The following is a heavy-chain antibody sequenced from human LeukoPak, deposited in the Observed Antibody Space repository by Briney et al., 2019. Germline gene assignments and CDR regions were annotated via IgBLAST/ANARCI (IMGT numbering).Heavy chain of an antibody. J-gene: IGHJ4*02. D-gene: IGHD3-9*01. CDR2: ISAYNGNT. Sequence: ASVKVSCKASGYTFTSYGISWVRQAPGQGLEWMGWISAYNGNTNYAQKLQGRVTMTTDTSTSTAYMELRSLRSEDMAVYYCALEAYYDILTGYREYYFDYWGQGTLVTVSS. CDR1: GYTFTSYG. V-gene: IGHV1-18*03. CDR3: ALEAYYDILTGYREYYFDY.